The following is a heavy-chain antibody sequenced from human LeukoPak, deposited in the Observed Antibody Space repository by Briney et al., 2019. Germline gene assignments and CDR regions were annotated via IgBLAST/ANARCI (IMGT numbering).Heavy chain of an antibody. V-gene: IGHV3-23*01. CDR2: ISGSAHKI. D-gene: IGHD6-19*01. Sequence: GGSLRLSCVVSGFTFSDYAMSWVRQAPEKGLDWVSVISGSAHKIRYADSVKGRFTISRDNSKNTLYLQMNSLRAEDTAVYYCARDQRSSGWYPLWGRGTLVTVSS. J-gene: IGHJ2*01. CDR3: ARDQRSSGWYPL. CDR1: GFTFSDYA.